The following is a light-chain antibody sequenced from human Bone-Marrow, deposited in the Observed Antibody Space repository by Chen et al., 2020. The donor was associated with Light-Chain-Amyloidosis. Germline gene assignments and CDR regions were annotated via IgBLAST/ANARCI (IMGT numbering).Light chain of an antibody. V-gene: IGLV2-14*03. CDR3: SSFTSSTTVV. CDR1: SSDVGGYKF. J-gene: IGLJ2*01. Sequence: QSALTQPASESASPGQSLTISCTGTSSDVGGYKFVSWYQQHPGKAPKVVIFDVSNRPSGVSDRFSGSKSGNTASLTISGLQAEDEADYYCSSFTSSTTVVFGGGTKVTVL. CDR2: DVS.